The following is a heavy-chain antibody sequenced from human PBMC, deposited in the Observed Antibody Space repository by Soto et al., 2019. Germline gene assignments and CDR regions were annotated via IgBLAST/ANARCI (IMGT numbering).Heavy chain of an antibody. Sequence: SETLSLTCTVSGTSSTSNIYYWGWIRQHPGKGLEWIGYIYYSGSTYYNPSLKSRVTISVDTSKNQFSLKLSSVTAADTAVYYCARIVGATYFDYWGQGTLVTVSS. CDR1: GTSSTSNIYY. D-gene: IGHD1-26*01. CDR2: IYYSGST. V-gene: IGHV4-31*03. J-gene: IGHJ4*02. CDR3: ARIVGATYFDY.